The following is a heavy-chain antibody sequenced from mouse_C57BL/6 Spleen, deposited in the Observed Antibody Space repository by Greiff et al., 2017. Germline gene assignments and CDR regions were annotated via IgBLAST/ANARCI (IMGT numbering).Heavy chain of an antibody. CDR1: GYTFTDYY. Sequence: VQLQQSGPELVKPGASVKISCKASGYTFTDYYMNWVKQSHGKSLEWIGDINPNNGGTRYNQKFKGKATLTVDTSSSTAYMELRSLTSEDSAVYYCARRQLRPGFYYYAMDYWGQGTTVTVSS. CDR2: INPNNGGT. D-gene: IGHD3-2*02. CDR3: ARRQLRPGFYYYAMDY. J-gene: IGHJ4*01. V-gene: IGHV1-26*01.